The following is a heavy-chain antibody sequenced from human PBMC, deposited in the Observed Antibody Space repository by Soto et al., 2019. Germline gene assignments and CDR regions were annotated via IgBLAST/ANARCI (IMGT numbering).Heavy chain of an antibody. CDR3: ARAPLNYYDSSGYYFNWFDP. Sequence: SVKVSCKASGGTFSSYAISWVRQAPGQGLEWMGGIIPIFGTANYAQKFQGRVTITADESTSTAYMELSSLRSEDTAVYYCARAPLNYYDSSGYYFNWFDPWGQGTLVTVS. J-gene: IGHJ5*02. CDR1: GGTFSSYA. D-gene: IGHD3-22*01. V-gene: IGHV1-69*13. CDR2: IIPIFGTA.